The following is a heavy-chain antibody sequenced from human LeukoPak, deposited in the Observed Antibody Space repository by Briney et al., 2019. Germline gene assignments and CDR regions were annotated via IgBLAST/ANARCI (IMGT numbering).Heavy chain of an antibody. V-gene: IGHV4-59*01. J-gene: IGHJ6*02. CDR3: AKFGADYDMYV. D-gene: IGHD3-16*01. CDR2: NYYNGKA. Sequence: SETLSLTCTLSGGSISGYYWTWLRQPPDKGLEGIGQNYYNGKADYNPSLESRITISVDTSKNKISLKLNSVTAADTAIYYCAKFGADYDMYVWGQGITVAVSS. CDR1: GGSISGYY.